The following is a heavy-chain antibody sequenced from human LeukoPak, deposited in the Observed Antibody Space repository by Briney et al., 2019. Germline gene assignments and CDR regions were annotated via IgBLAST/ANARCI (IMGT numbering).Heavy chain of an antibody. J-gene: IGHJ4*02. Sequence: SETLSLTCTVSGGSISNYYWSWIRQPPGKGLEWIGYIYYRGSTNYNPSLKSRVTISVDTSKNQFSLKLSSVTAADTAVYYCARVAPLAGRFVDYWGQGTPVTVSS. CDR1: GGSISNYY. V-gene: IGHV4-59*01. CDR3: ARVAPLAGRFVDY. CDR2: IYYRGST. D-gene: IGHD6-6*01.